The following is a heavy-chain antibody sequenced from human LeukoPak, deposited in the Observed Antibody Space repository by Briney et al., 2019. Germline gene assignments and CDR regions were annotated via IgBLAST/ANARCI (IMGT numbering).Heavy chain of an antibody. J-gene: IGHJ4*02. D-gene: IGHD3-9*01. CDR2: ISGSGSHT. CDR3: ARGQGAYYDILTGYSRGYYFDY. V-gene: IGHV3-23*01. Sequence: GGSLRLSCTASGFSFSSYAMSWVRQAPGEGLELVSAISGSGSHTYYADSVKGRFTISRDNSRNTLYLQMNSLRAEDTAVYYCARGQGAYYDILTGYSRGYYFDYWGQGTLVTVSS. CDR1: GFSFSSYA.